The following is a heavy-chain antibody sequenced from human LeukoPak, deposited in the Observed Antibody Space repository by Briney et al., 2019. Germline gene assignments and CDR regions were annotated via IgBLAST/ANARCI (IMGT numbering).Heavy chain of an antibody. V-gene: IGHV3-30*02. D-gene: IGHD6-13*01. CDR1: GFTFSTYG. CDR2: IWYDGSNK. J-gene: IGHJ4*02. Sequence: GGSLRLSCEASGFTFSTYGMHWVRQAPGKGLEWVAVIWYDGSNKNYADSVKGRFTISRDNSKNTLYLQMNSLRAEDTAVYYCAKTSVRIAAAGNYYFDYWGQGTLVTVSS. CDR3: AKTSVRIAAAGNYYFDY.